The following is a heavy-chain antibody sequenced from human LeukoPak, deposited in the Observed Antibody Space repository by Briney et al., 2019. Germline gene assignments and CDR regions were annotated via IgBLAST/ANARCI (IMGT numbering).Heavy chain of an antibody. D-gene: IGHD2-15*01. J-gene: IGHJ6*03. CDR1: GFTVSSNY. Sequence: GGSLRLSCAASGFTVSSNYMSWVRQAPGKGLEWVSVIYSGGSTYYADSVRGRFTISRDNSRNTLYLQMNSLRAEDTAIYYCAKNGDRGAYCSGGTCYPYYYYYMDVWGKGTTVTISS. CDR2: IYSGGST. V-gene: IGHV3-53*01. CDR3: AKNGDRGAYCSGGTCYPYYYYYMDV.